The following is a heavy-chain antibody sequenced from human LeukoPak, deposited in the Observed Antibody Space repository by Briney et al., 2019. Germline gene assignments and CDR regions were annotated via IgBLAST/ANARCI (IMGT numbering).Heavy chain of an antibody. V-gene: IGHV3-53*01. CDR1: GLTVSSNY. CDR3: ARVYDGSGSLHYYYMDV. Sequence: GGSLRLSCAASGLTVSSNYMTWVRQAPGEGLEWVSVIYNVGRTSYADSVKGRFTIPRDHSQNTLSLHMNSLRAEDTPVYYSARVYDGSGSLHYYYMDVWGKGTTVTISS. J-gene: IGHJ6*03. D-gene: IGHD3-10*01. CDR2: IYNVGRT.